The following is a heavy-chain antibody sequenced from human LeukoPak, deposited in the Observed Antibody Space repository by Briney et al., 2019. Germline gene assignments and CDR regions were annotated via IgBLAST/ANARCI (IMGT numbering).Heavy chain of an antibody. CDR3: ARFVSRYSSSLNCFDP. V-gene: IGHV4-59*01. Sequence: SETLSLTCTVSGGSISSYYWSWIRQPPGKGLEWIGYIYYSGSTNYNPSLKSRVTISVDTSKNQFSLKLSSVTAADTAVYYCARFVSRYSSSLNCFDPWGQGPLVTVPS. J-gene: IGHJ5*02. D-gene: IGHD6-13*01. CDR2: IYYSGST. CDR1: GGSISSYY.